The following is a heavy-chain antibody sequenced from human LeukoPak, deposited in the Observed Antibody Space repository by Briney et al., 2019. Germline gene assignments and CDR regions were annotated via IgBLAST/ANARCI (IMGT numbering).Heavy chain of an antibody. J-gene: IGHJ3*02. CDR2: IYTSGST. CDR3: ARIAAITMVRGDAFDI. CDR1: GGSISSYY. Sequence: SETLSLTCTVSGGSISSYYWSWIRQPAGKGLEWIGRIYTSGSTNYNPSLKSRVTMSVDTSKNQFSLKLSSVTAADTAVYYCARIAAITMVRGDAFDIWGQGTMVTASS. V-gene: IGHV4-4*07. D-gene: IGHD3-10*01.